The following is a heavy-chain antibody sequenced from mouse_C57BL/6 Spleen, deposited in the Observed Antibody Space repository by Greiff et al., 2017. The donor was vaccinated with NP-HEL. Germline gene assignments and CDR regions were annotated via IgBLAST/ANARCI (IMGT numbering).Heavy chain of an antibody. CDR3: ARLGYYGSSSWFAY. D-gene: IGHD1-1*01. Sequence: EVQVVESGPELVKPGASVKIPCKASGYTFTDYNMDWVKQSHGKSLEWIGDINPNNGGTIYNQKFKGKATLTVDKSSSTAYMELRSLTSEDTAVYYCARLGYYGSSSWFAYWGQGTLVTVSA. CDR1: GYTFTDYN. CDR2: INPNNGGT. V-gene: IGHV1-18*01. J-gene: IGHJ3*01.